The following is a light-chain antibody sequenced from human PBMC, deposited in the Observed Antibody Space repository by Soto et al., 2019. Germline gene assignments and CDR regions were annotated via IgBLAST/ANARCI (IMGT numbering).Light chain of an antibody. CDR2: KAS. CDR1: QSMNNL. Sequence: DIQMTQSPSTLSASVGDRVIITCRASQSMNNLLAWYQQKPGKAPKLLIYKASTLRSGVPSRFSGSGSGTAFTLTINSLQPDDLAAYYCHPYHTYWGWFGQGTKVEI. J-gene: IGKJ1*01. CDR3: HPYHTYWGW. V-gene: IGKV1-5*03.